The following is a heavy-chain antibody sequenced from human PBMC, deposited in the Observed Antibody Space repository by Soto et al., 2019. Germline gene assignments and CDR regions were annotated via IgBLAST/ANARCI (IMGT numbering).Heavy chain of an antibody. V-gene: IGHV4-34*01. J-gene: IGHJ4*02. CDR1: GGSFSGYY. D-gene: IGHD3-22*01. CDR3: ARGNLHSSASFDY. CDR2: INHSGST. Sequence: SETLSLTCSVYGGSFSGYYWSWIRHLPRKGLEWIGEINHSGSTNYNPSLKSRVTISVDTSKNQFSLKLSSVTAADTAVYYCARGNLHSSASFDYWGQGTLVTVSS.